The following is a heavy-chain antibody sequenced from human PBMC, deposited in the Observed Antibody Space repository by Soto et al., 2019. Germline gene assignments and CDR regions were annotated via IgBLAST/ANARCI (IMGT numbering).Heavy chain of an antibody. J-gene: IGHJ4*02. Sequence: ASVKVSCKASGYTFTSYYMHWVRQAPGQGLEWMGIINPSGGSTSYAQKFQGRVTMTRDTSTSTVYMELSRLRSEDTAVYYCARDSGYYDSSGYSGPYFDYWGQGTLVTVPQ. CDR2: INPSGGST. V-gene: IGHV1-46*01. D-gene: IGHD3-22*01. CDR3: ARDSGYYDSSGYSGPYFDY. CDR1: GYTFTSYY.